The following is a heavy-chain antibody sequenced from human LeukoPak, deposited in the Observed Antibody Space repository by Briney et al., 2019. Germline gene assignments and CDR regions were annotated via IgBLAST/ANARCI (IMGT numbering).Heavy chain of an antibody. Sequence: SETLSLTCTVSGGSISSGGYYWSWIRQHPGKGLEWIGYIYYSGSTYYNPSLKSRVTISVDTSKNQFSLKLSSATAADTAVYYCAIGISSWNGYWFDPWGQGTLVTVSS. V-gene: IGHV4-31*03. D-gene: IGHD6-13*01. CDR1: GGSISSGGYY. CDR2: IYYSGST. CDR3: AIGISSWNGYWFDP. J-gene: IGHJ5*02.